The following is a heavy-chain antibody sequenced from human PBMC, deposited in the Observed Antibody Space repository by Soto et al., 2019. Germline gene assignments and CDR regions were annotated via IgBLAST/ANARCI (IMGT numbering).Heavy chain of an antibody. CDR1: GGSIISSSYY. CDR2: IYYSGST. J-gene: IGHJ4*02. CDR3: AKDRVYSDGDTSALGY. D-gene: IGHD5-18*01. V-gene: IGHV4-39*02. Sequence: SEALSVTCTVSGGSIISSSYYWGWIRQPPGKGLEWIGSIYYSGSTYYNPSLKSRVTISVDTSANQFSLQLTSVTAADTAVYYCAKDRVYSDGDTSALGYWGQGTLVTVSS.